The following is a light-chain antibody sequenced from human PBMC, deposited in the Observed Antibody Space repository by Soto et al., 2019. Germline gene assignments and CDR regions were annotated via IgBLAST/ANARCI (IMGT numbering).Light chain of an antibody. CDR2: DSS. V-gene: IGKV3-20*01. CDR3: QQYGTSPIT. CDR1: QNVDKF. Sequence: EIGLTKSPATLSFSPGETATLSFRASQNVDKFLAWYQQRPGQPPRLLIFDSSNRATGVPVRFSGSGSGTDFTLTISRLEPEDFTVFYCQQYGTSPITFGQGTRLENK. J-gene: IGKJ5*01.